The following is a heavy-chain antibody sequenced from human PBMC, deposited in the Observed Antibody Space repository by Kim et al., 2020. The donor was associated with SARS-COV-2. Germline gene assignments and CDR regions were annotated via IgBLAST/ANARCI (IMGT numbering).Heavy chain of an antibody. CDR3: AGGTGYSSSNLDY. D-gene: IGHD6-13*01. J-gene: IGHJ4*02. V-gene: IGHV3-33*01. Sequence: YADSVEGRFTISRDKSKNTVYLQLHSLRAGDTAVYYCAGGTGYSSSNLDYWGQGTLVTVSS.